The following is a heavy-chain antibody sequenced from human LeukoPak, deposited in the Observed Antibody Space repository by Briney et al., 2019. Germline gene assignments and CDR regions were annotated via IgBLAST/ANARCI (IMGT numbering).Heavy chain of an antibody. CDR3: ARLRDEGYSCGSLDY. Sequence: PSETLSLTCTVSGGSISSSYYYWGWIRQPPGKGLEWIGSIYYSGSTDYNPTLKSRVTISVDTSKKQLSLKLRSVTAADTAVYYCARLRDEGYSCGSLDYWGQGTLVTVSS. CDR2: IYYSGST. J-gene: IGHJ4*02. V-gene: IGHV4-39*01. CDR1: GGSISSSYYY. D-gene: IGHD5-18*01.